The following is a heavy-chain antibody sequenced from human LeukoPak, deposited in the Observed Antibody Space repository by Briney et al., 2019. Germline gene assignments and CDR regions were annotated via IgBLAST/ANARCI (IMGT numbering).Heavy chain of an antibody. V-gene: IGHV3-66*01. CDR3: AKTSNPYYYMDV. Sequence: TGGSLRLSCAASGFTVSSNYMSWVRQAPGKGLEWVSVIYSGGSTYYADSVKDRFTISRDNSKNTLYLQMNSLRAEDTAVYYCAKTSNPYYYMDVWGKGTTVTVSS. CDR2: IYSGGST. J-gene: IGHJ6*03. CDR1: GFTVSSNY.